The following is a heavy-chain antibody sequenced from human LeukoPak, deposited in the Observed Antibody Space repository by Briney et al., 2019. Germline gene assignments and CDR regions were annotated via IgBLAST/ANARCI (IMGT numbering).Heavy chain of an antibody. CDR3: ARDRVVRGASAFDI. CDR2: IYYSGST. CDR1: GCSISSYY. V-gene: IGHV4-59*01. J-gene: IGHJ3*02. D-gene: IGHD3-10*01. Sequence: PSETLSLTCTVSGCSISSYYWSWIRQPPGKGLEWIGYIYYSGSTNYNPSLKSRVTISVDTSKNQFSLKLSSVTAADTAVYYCARDRVVRGASAFDIWGQGTMVTVSS.